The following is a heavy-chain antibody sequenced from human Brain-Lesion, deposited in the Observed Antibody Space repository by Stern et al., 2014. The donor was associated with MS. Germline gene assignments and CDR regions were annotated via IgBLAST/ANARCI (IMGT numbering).Heavy chain of an antibody. CDR1: GYTLTELS. V-gene: IGHV1-24*01. Sequence: VQLVASGAEVKKPGASVKVSCKLSGYTLTELSMHWVRQAPGKGLEWMGGYDLEDGEIMYAQKFQGRVNMTEDTSTDTAYMELSSLRSEDTAVYYCATGIGLLAFDYWGQGTLVTVSS. CDR2: YDLEDGEI. CDR3: ATGIGLLAFDY. J-gene: IGHJ4*02.